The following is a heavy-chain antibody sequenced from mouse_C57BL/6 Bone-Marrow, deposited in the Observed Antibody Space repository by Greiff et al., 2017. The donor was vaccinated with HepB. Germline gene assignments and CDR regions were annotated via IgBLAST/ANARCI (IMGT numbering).Heavy chain of an antibody. Sequence: EVKLVESGGGLVKPGGSLKLSCAASGFTFSDYGMHWVRQAPEKGLEWVAYISSGSSTIYYADTVKGRFTISRDNAKNTLFLQMPSLRSEDAAMYYCARDTTVVDRFAYWGQVTLVTVSA. V-gene: IGHV5-17*01. J-gene: IGHJ3*01. CDR2: ISSGSSTI. D-gene: IGHD1-1*01. CDR1: GFTFSDYG. CDR3: ARDTTVVDRFAY.